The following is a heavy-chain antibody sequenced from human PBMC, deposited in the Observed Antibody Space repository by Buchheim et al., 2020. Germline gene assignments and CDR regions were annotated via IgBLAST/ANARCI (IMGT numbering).Heavy chain of an antibody. D-gene: IGHD3-10*01. J-gene: IGHJ4*02. CDR3: ARGTQFDS. CDR2: IYDSGAT. CDR1: GGSISRYF. Sequence: QVQLQESGPGLVKPSETLSLTCTVSGGSISRYFWNWIRRPPGKGLEWLGYIYDSGATKYNPPLKSPVTISVDTSKNLFSLKLSSVTAADTAVYYCARGTQFDSWGQGTL. V-gene: IGHV4-59*01.